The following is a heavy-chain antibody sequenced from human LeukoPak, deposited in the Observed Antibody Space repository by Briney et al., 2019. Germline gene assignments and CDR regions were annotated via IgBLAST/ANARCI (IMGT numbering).Heavy chain of an antibody. CDR2: ISTYNGNT. CDR1: GYTFTSYA. J-gene: IGHJ4*02. CDR3: ARVVAAGLNHFDY. Sequence: GASVKVSCKASGYTFTSYAISWVRQAPGQGLEWMGWISTYNGNTNSARKLQGRVTMTTDTSTSTAYMELRSLRSDDTAVYYCARVVAAGLNHFDYWGQGTLVTVSS. D-gene: IGHD6-13*01. V-gene: IGHV1-18*01.